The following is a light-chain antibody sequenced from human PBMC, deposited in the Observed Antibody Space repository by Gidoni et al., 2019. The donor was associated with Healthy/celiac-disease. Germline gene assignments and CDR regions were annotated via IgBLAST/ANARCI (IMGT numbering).Light chain of an antibody. V-gene: IGLV2-14*01. CDR1: SSDVGGYNY. J-gene: IGLJ2*01. CDR3: SSYTSSSTL. Sequence: QSALTQPAFVSGSPGQSITISCTGTSSDVGGYNYVSWYQQHPGKAPKPMIYEVSNRPSGVSNRFSGSKSGNTASLTISGLQAEDEADYYCSSYTSSSTLFGGGTKLTVL. CDR2: EVS.